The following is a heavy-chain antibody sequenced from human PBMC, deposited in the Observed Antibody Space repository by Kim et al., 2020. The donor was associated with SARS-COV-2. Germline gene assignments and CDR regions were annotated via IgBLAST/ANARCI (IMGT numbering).Heavy chain of an antibody. CDR3: AQTFYHFDSRTLGRYF. D-gene: IGHD1-26*01. J-gene: IGHJ1*01. CDR2: ISSGGGSP. CDR1: GFIFSTFA. V-gene: IGHV3-23*01. Sequence: GGSLRLSCAASGFIFSTFAMSWVRQAPGKGLECVSSISSGGGSPYYSNSVRGRFTISRDNSMDTLYLRMINLRAEDTAVYYCAQTFYHFDSRTLGRYF.